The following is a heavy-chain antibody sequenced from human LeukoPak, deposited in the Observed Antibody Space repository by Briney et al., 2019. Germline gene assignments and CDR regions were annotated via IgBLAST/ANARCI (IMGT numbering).Heavy chain of an antibody. V-gene: IGHV1-69*13. CDR2: IIPIFGTA. CDR3: AREGWNDFHCFDY. CDR1: GGTFSSYA. D-gene: IGHD1-1*01. Sequence: GASVKVSCKASGGTFSSYAISWVRQAPGQGLEWMGGIIPIFGTANYAQKSQGRVTITADESTSTAYMELSSLRSEDTAVYYCAREGWNDFHCFDYWGQGTLVTVSS. J-gene: IGHJ4*02.